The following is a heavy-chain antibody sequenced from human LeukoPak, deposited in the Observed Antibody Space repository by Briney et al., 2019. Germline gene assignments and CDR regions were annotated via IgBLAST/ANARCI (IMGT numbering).Heavy chain of an antibody. D-gene: IGHD3-16*01. CDR2: ISGDGGST. CDR3: AKDILSVVQH. CDR1: GFTFSSYT. Sequence: GGSLRLSCVASGFTFSSYTMNWVRQAPGKGLEWVSLISGDGGSTYYADSVKGRFTISRDNSKNSLYLQMNSLRTEDTALYYCAKDILSVVQHWGQGTLVTVSS. V-gene: IGHV3-43*02. J-gene: IGHJ1*01.